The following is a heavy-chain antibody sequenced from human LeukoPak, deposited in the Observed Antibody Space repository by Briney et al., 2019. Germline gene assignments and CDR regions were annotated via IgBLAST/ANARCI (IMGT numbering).Heavy chain of an antibody. J-gene: IGHJ4*02. CDR2: IHISTNT. Sequence: PGGSLRLSCVASGLTVSSEHMSWVRQAPGKGLEWVLTIHISTNTYYADSVKGRFTISRDNSKNTLNLQMNSLRAEDTAVYYCVKDRTGTYTLDYWGQGTLVTVSS. CDR1: GLTVSSEH. V-gene: IGHV3-66*01. D-gene: IGHD3-10*01. CDR3: VKDRTGTYTLDY.